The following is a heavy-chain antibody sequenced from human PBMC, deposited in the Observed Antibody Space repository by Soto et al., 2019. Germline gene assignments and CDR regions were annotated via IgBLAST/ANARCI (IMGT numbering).Heavy chain of an antibody. V-gene: IGHV3-9*01. D-gene: IGHD3-3*01. CDR1: GFILANFA. J-gene: IGHJ4*02. Sequence: PGGSLRLSCVGSGFILANFAMSWVRQVPGKGLEWVSGISWNSASLAFEDSAKGRFIFSRANAQNKLNLQMHSLRPEDGAWFYCAKDVGSYYYDTSDYWYDYWGQGTLVTVSS. CDR3: AKDVGSYYYDTSDYWYDY. CDR2: ISWNSASL.